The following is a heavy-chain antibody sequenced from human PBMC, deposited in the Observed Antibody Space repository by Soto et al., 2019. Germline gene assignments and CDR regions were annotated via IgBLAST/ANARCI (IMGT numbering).Heavy chain of an antibody. CDR2: SIPISGTA. Sequence: QVQLVQSGAEVKKPGSSVKVSCKASGGTFSSYAISWVRQAPGQGLEWMGGSIPISGTANYAQKCQGRVTITADESTSTAYMELSSRRSEDTAVYYCARSQGSSTSLEIYYYYYYGMDVWGQGTTVTVSS. V-gene: IGHV1-69*01. CDR1: GGTFSSYA. D-gene: IGHD2-2*01. J-gene: IGHJ6*02. CDR3: ARSQGSSTSLEIYYYYYYGMDV.